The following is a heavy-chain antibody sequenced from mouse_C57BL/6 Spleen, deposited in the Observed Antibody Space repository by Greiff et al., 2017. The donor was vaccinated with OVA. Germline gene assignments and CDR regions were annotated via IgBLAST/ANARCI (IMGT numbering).Heavy chain of an antibody. J-gene: IGHJ4*01. D-gene: IGHD1-1*01. CDR1: GYTFTDYY. CDR3: ATYVDAMDY. CDR2: INPNNGGT. Sequence: EVQLQQSGPELVKPGASVKISCKASGYTFTDYYMNWVKQSHGKSLEWIGDINPNNGGTSYNQKFKSKATLTVDKSSSTAYMELRSLTSEDSAVYYCATYVDAMDYWGQGTSVTVSS. V-gene: IGHV1-26*01.